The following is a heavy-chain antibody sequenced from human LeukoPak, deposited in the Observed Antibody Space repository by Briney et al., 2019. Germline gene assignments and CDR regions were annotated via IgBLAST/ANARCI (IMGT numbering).Heavy chain of an antibody. V-gene: IGHV4-34*01. CDR3: ARVSRSSGGFLGAFDI. CDR2: INHSGST. D-gene: IGHD6-25*01. Sequence: SETLSLTCAVYGGSFSGYYWSWIRQPPGKGLEWIGEINHSGSTNYNPSLKSRVTISVDTSKNQFSLKLSSVTAADTAVYYCARVSRSSGGFLGAFDIWGQGTMVTVSS. J-gene: IGHJ3*02. CDR1: GGSFSGYY.